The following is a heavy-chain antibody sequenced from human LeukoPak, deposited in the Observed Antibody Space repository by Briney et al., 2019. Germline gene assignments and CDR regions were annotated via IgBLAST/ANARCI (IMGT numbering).Heavy chain of an antibody. CDR1: GFTFDDYA. J-gene: IGHJ3*02. CDR3: AKGYSSSGTDAFDI. V-gene: IGHV3-9*01. CDR2: ISWNSGSK. D-gene: IGHD6-13*01. Sequence: GGSLRLSCAASGFTFDDYAMHWVRQVPGKGLEWVSGISWNSGSKGYADSVKGRLTISRDNAKNSLYLQMNSLRAEDTALYYCAKGYSSSGTDAFDIWGQGTMVTVSS.